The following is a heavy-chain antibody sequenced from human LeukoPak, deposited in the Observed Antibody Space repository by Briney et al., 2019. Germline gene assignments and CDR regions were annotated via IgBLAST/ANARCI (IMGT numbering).Heavy chain of an antibody. J-gene: IGHJ5*02. V-gene: IGHV1-18*01. CDR2: ISAYNGNT. D-gene: IGHD2-15*01. CDR3: ARDRRSPGYCSGGSCYNWFDP. CDR1: GYTFTSYG. Sequence: GASVKVSCKASGYTFTSYGISWVRQAPGQGLEWMGWISAYNGNTNYAQKLQGRVTMTTDTSTSTAYMELRSLRSDDTDVYYCARDRRSPGYCSGGSCYNWFDPWGQGTLVTVSS.